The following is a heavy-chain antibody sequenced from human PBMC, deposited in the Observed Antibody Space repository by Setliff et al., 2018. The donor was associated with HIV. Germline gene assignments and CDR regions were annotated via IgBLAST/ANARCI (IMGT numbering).Heavy chain of an antibody. J-gene: IGHJ6*03. CDR1: RSTFNSHT. Sequence: KASRSTFNSHTINWVRQAPGQGLDWMGRIIPILGVANYAQRFQGKVTITADKSTSTAYMELTSLRFDDTAMYYCVRGVQSPPHYSYYYMDVWGEGTMVTVSS. D-gene: IGHD3-3*01. CDR2: IIPILGVA. CDR3: VRGVQSPPHYSYYYMDV. V-gene: IGHV1-69*02.